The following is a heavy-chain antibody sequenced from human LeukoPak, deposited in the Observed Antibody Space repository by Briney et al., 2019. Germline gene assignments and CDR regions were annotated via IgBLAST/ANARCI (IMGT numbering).Heavy chain of an antibody. CDR3: ARRLSRTYGMDV. CDR1: GYTFTGYY. V-gene: IGHV1-2*02. Sequence: GASVKVSCKASGYTFTGYYMHWVRQAPGRGLEWMGWINPNSGGTNYAQKFQGRVTMTRDTYISTAYMELSRLRSDDTAVYYCARRLSRTYGMDVWGQGTTVTVSS. J-gene: IGHJ6*02. D-gene: IGHD2-21*01. CDR2: INPNSGGT.